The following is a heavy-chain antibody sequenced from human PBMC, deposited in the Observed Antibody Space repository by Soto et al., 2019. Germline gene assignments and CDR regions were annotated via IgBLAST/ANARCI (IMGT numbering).Heavy chain of an antibody. CDR1: GYSISSGYY. CDR3: ERDHVDTMPDPDP. Sequence: PSETLSLTCAVSGYSISSGYYWSWIRQPPGKGLEWIGTIYRSGTTYYTPSLKSRVTISVDTSKNQFSLKVSSVTAADTAVYYCERDHVDTMPDPDPWGQGTLVTVSS. J-gene: IGHJ5*02. V-gene: IGHV4-38-2*01. D-gene: IGHD5-18*01. CDR2: IYRSGTT.